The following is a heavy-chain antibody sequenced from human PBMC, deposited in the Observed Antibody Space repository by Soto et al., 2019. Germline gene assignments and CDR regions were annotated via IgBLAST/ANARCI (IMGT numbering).Heavy chain of an antibody. V-gene: IGHV3-11*01. J-gene: IGHJ4*02. Sequence: QVQLVESGGGLVKPGGSLRLSCAASGFTFSDYYMSWIRQAPGKGLEWVSYISSRSSTIFYADSVKGRFTISRDNVKNSLYLQMNSLRAEDTAVYDCAGGTNGAVFVYWVQGILVTVSS. CDR2: ISSRSSTI. CDR1: GFTFSDYY. CDR3: AGGTNGAVFVY. D-gene: IGHD2-8*01.